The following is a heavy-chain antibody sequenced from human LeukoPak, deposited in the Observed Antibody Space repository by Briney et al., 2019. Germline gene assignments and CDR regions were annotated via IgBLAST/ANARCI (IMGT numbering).Heavy chain of an antibody. CDR1: GGSISSSSYY. J-gene: IGHJ6*03. D-gene: IGHD5-12*01. CDR2: IYYSGST. CDR3: ARVGGYDLAYYYYYMDV. V-gene: IGHV4-39*07. Sequence: SETLSLTCTVSGGSISSSSYYWGWIRQPTGKGLEWIGSIYYSGSTYYNPSLKSRVTMSVDTSKNQFSLKLSSVTAADTAVYYCARVGGYDLAYYYYYMDVWGKGTTVTISS.